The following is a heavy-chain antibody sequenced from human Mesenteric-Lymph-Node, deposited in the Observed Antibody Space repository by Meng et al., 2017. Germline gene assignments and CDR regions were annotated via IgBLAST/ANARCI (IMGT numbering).Heavy chain of an antibody. CDR2: INPSGGST. CDR1: GYTFTSYY. D-gene: IGHD3-10*01. Sequence: ASVKVSCKASGYTFTSYYMHWVRQAPGQGLEWMGIINPSGGSTSYAQKFQGRVTMTRDTSTSTVYMELSSLRSEYTAVYYCARGLLWFGELSYYFDYWGQGTLVTVSS. J-gene: IGHJ4*02. V-gene: IGHV1-46*01. CDR3: ARGLLWFGELSYYFDY.